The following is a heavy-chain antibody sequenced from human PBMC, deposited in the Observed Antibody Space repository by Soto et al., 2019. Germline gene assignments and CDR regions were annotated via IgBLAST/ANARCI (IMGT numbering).Heavy chain of an antibody. J-gene: IGHJ3*02. D-gene: IGHD3-16*02. CDR1: GYTFTSYY. CDR3: ALHGDDYVWGSSRYDDAFDI. CDR2: INPSGGST. V-gene: IGHV1-46*01. Sequence: ASVKVSCKASGYTFTSYYMHWVRQAPGQGLEWMGIINPSGGSTSYAQKVQGRVTMTRDTSTSTVYMELSSLRSEDTAVYYCALHGDDYVWGSSRYDDAFDIWGQGTMVTVSS.